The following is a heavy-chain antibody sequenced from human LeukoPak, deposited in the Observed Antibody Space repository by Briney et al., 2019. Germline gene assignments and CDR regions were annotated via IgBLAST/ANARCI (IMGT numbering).Heavy chain of an antibody. J-gene: IGHJ6*02. Sequence: KPSETLSLTCAVYGGSFSGYYWSWIRQPPGKGLEWIGEINHSGSTNYNPSLKSRVTISVDTSKNQFSLKLSSVTAADTAVYYCARGRYYDDIVVVPATVGDVWGQGTTVTVSS. V-gene: IGHV4-34*01. CDR3: ARGRYYDDIVVVPATVGDV. CDR2: INHSGST. D-gene: IGHD2-2*01. CDR1: GGSFSGYY.